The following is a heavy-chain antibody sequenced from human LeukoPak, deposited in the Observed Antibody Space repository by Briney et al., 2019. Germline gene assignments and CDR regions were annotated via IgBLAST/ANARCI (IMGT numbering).Heavy chain of an antibody. V-gene: IGHV1-8*02. D-gene: IGHD5-18*01. CDR2: MNPNSGNT. CDR3: ATATWIQLENPFDY. J-gene: IGHJ4*02. CDR1: GYTFTSYG. Sequence: ASVKVSCKASGYTFTSYGISWVRQATGQGLEWMGWMNPNSGNTGYAQRFQGRVTMTRDTSISTAYMELSSLRSDDTAVYYCATATWIQLENPFDYWGQGTLVTVSS.